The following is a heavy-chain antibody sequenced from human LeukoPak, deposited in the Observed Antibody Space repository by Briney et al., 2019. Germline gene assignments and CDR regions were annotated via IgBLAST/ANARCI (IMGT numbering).Heavy chain of an antibody. CDR1: GGAISSYY. CDR3: ASSTRWGDYFDS. CDR2: IYYTGST. V-gene: IGHV4-59*01. J-gene: IGHJ4*02. D-gene: IGHD3-16*01. Sequence: SETLSLTCTVCGGAISSYYWSWIRQPPGKGLEWIGYIYYTGSTNYNPSLNSRVTISLDMSKNQVSLNLRYVTAADTAVYYCASSTRWGDYFDSWGQGTLVTVSS.